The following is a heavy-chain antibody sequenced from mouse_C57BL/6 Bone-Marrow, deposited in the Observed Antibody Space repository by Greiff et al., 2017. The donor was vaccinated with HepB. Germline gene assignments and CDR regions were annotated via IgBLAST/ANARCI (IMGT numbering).Heavy chain of an antibody. CDR2: IDPSDSYT. CDR3: ARDNSHFDY. Sequence: QVQLKQPGAELVMPGASVKLSCKASGYTFTSYWLTWVKQRPGQGLEWIGEIDPSDSYTNYNQKFKGKSTLTVDKSSSTAYMQLSSLTSEDSAVYYCARDNSHFDYWGQGTTLTVSS. CDR1: GYTFTSYW. V-gene: IGHV1-69*01. J-gene: IGHJ2*01. D-gene: IGHD1-3*01.